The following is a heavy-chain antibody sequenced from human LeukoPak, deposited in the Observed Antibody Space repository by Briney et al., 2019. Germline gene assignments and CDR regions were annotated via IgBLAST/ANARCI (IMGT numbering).Heavy chain of an antibody. CDR1: GVSFSCDA. Sequence: TGGSLILSCAASGVSFSCDAMSWVRQAPGKGLEWVSANSGSGGRIYYADSVKGRFTISRDNSKNTLYLQMNSLRAEDTAIFYCAKDLGFFDSSGYYLVYAFDIWGQGTMVTVSS. CDR3: AKDLGFFDSSGYYLVYAFDI. J-gene: IGHJ3*02. CDR2: NSGSGGRI. D-gene: IGHD3-22*01. V-gene: IGHV3-23*01.